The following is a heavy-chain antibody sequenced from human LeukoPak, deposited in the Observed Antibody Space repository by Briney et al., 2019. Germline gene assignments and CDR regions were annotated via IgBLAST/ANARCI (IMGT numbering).Heavy chain of an antibody. D-gene: IGHD3-3*01. CDR2: IYTSGST. CDR3: ARAYNFWSGYSH. J-gene: IGHJ4*02. Sequence: SETLSLTCTVSGGSISSYYWSWIRQPAGKGLEWIARIYTSGSTNYNPSLKSRVTISVDTSKNQFSLKLTSVTAADTAVYYCARAYNFWSGYSHWGQGTLVTVSS. CDR1: GGSISSYY. V-gene: IGHV4-4*07.